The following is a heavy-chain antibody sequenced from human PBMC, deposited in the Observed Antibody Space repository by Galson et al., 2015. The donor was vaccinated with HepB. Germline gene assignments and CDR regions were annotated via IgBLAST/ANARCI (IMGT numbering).Heavy chain of an antibody. Sequence: SVKVSCKASGGTFSSYAFNWVRRAPGQRLEWMGGIIPMFSTTTYAQKFMGRVTITADESTNTAYMELTSLSSEDTATYYCANSIATADWFDPWGQGTLVTVSS. V-gene: IGHV1-69*13. D-gene: IGHD1-1*01. CDR2: IIPMFSTT. CDR3: ANSIATADWFDP. J-gene: IGHJ5*02. CDR1: GGTFSSYA.